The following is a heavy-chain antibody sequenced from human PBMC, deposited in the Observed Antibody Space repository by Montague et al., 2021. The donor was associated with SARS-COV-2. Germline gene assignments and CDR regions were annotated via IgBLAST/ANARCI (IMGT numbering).Heavy chain of an antibody. D-gene: IGHD3-22*01. V-gene: IGHV4-39*01. CDR1: GDSISSSSYD. CDR2: ISYHGNT. Sequence: SETLSLTCTVSGDSISSSSYDWGWIRRPPGKGLEWIGHISYHGNTXYNPSLKSRVTISIDTSRNQFSLKVSSVTATDTAIYYCARRFDYWDSSGQRRHFDYWGQGTLVTVSS. J-gene: IGHJ4*02. CDR3: ARRFDYWDSSGQRRHFDY.